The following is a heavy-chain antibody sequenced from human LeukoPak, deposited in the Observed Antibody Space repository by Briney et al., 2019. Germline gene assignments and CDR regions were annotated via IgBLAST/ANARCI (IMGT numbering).Heavy chain of an antibody. Sequence: GGSLRLSCAASGFTFSSYAMSWVRQAPGKGLEWVSGISGSGGSTYYADSVKGRFTISRDNSKNTLYLQMNSLRAEDTAVYYCAKQRYSGYDFLPGTEHFQYWGQGTLVTVSS. CDR2: ISGSGGST. V-gene: IGHV3-23*01. CDR1: GFTFSSYA. J-gene: IGHJ1*01. CDR3: AKQRYSGYDFLPGTEHFQY. D-gene: IGHD5-12*01.